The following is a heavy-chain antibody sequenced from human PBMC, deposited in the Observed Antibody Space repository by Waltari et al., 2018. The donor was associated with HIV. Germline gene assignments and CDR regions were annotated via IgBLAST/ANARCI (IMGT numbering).Heavy chain of an antibody. CDR1: TSSISANH. D-gene: IGHD3-22*01. J-gene: IGHJ5*02. CDR2: IYPDDTT. CDR3: ATGVRYYGP. V-gene: IGHV3-53*01. Sequence: EVLLAESGGGLIQPGGSLGLSCTASTSSISANHVPWIRQAPGGALEWDAGIYPDDTTHYADSVSGRFTISRAKSRTKVFLLMNSLFVDDTATYFCATGVRYYGPWGQGTRVTVSS.